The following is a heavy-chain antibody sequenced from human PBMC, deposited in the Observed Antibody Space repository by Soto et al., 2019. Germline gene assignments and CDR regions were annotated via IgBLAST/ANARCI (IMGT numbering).Heavy chain of an antibody. D-gene: IGHD3-22*01. CDR3: STDSSPYHAMDV. CDR2: IDPSDSYT. CDR1: GYSFTSYW. J-gene: IGHJ6*04. V-gene: IGHV5-10-1*01. Sequence: PGESLKISCKGSGYSFTSYWISWVRQMPGKGLEWMGRIDPSDSYTNYSPSFQGHVTISADKSISTAYLQWSSLKASDTAMYYCSTDSSPYHAMDVCCKGTTVTVSS.